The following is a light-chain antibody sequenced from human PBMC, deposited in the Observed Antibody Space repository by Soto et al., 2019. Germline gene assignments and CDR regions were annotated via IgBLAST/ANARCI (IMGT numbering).Light chain of an antibody. CDR2: GNI. V-gene: IGLV1-40*01. CDR3: AAWDDSLV. CDR1: SSNIGAGYD. Sequence: QSVLTQPPSVSGAPGQRVTISCTGSSSNIGAGYDVHWYQQRPGTAPKLLIFGNINRPSGVPDRFSGSKSGTSASLAISGLQSEDEADYYCAAWDDSLVFGGGTKLTVL. J-gene: IGLJ2*01.